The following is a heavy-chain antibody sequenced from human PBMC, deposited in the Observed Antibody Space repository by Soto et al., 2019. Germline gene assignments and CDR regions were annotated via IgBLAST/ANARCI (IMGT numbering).Heavy chain of an antibody. Sequence: QVQLVQSGAEVKKPGSSVNVSCTASGGTFSSYAISWVRQAPGQGLEWMVGIIPIFGTANYAQKFQGRVTITADESTSTAYMELSSLRSEDTTVYYCASSEEFHDTVTYNCGYWGQGTLVTVSS. CDR1: GGTFSSYA. D-gene: IGHD3-9*01. J-gene: IGHJ4*02. V-gene: IGHV1-69*01. CDR3: ASSEEFHDTVTYNCGY. CDR2: IIPIFGTA.